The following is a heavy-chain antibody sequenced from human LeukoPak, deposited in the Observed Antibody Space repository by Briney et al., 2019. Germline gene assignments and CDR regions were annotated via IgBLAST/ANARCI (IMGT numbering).Heavy chain of an antibody. Sequence: ASVKVSCMASGYTFTSYYMHWVRPAPGQGREWMGIINPSGGSTSYAQKFQGRFTMTRDTSTSTVYMELSSLRSEDTAVYYCARGVVVAYSGEYYFDYWGQGTLVTVSS. CDR2: INPSGGST. CDR1: GYTFTSYY. J-gene: IGHJ4*02. CDR3: ARGVVVAYSGEYYFDY. D-gene: IGHD2-15*01. V-gene: IGHV1-46*01.